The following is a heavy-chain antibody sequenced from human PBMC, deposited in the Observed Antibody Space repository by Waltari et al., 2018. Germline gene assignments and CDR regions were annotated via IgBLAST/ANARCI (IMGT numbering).Heavy chain of an antibody. CDR2: ISAGGEDT. D-gene: IGHD3-9*01. V-gene: IGHV3-23*01. CDR1: GFLFRSNG. CDR3: ATRYT. Sequence: EVQLLESGGGLVQPGGSLRLSWAVPGFLFRSNGMIWFRQPPGKGLEWVSGISAGGEDTYYAESVKGRFTISRDNSKNTLYVQLSSLTAQDTAVYYCATRYTWGQGTLVTVSS. J-gene: IGHJ4*02.